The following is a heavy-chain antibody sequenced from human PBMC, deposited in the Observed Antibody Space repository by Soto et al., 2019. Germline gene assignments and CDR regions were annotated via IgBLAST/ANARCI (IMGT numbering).Heavy chain of an antibody. CDR3: ATNRGRGYSYGPYYYYYGMDV. V-gene: IGHV1-24*01. CDR1: GYTLTELS. Sequence: ASVKVSCKVSGYTLTELSMHWVRQAPGKGLEWMGGFDPEDGETIYAQKFQGRVTMTEDTSTDTAHMELSSLRSEDTAVYYCATNRGRGYSYGPYYYYYGMDVWGQGTTVTVSS. D-gene: IGHD5-18*01. J-gene: IGHJ6*02. CDR2: FDPEDGET.